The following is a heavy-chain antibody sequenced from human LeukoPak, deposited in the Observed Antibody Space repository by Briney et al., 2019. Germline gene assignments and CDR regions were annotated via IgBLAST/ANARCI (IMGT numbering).Heavy chain of an antibody. J-gene: IGHJ4*02. CDR3: ARLSGTSGTTSRVLDY. CDR1: GSTFTTYA. V-gene: IGHV3-23*01. D-gene: IGHD1-1*01. Sequence: PGGSLRLSCAASGSTFTTYAMIWVRRAPGKGLEWVSGISGSGDATYYADSVKGRFTISRDNSENTVYLQVKSLRADDTAVYYCARLSGTSGTTSRVLDYWGQGALVTVSS. CDR2: ISGSGDAT.